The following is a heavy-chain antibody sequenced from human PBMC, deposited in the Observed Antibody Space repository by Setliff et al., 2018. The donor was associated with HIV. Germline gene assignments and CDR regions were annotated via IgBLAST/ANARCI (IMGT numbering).Heavy chain of an antibody. Sequence: PGGSLRLSCVASGFTFGPFCMHWVRQAPGKGLGWVSSISSSSSYIYYADSVKGRFTISRDNSKNTLYLQMNSLRAEDAAVYYCAKIMWETGNYHSFVGHWGQGTLVTVSS. CDR2: ISSSSSYI. CDR1: GFTFGPFC. D-gene: IGHD1-26*01. V-gene: IGHV3-21*04. J-gene: IGHJ4*02. CDR3: AKIMWETGNYHSFVGH.